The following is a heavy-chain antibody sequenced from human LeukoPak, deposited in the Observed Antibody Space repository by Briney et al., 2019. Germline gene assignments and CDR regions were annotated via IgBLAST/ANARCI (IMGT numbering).Heavy chain of an antibody. D-gene: IGHD5-24*01. CDR1: GYSFTNYW. V-gene: IGHV5-51*01. CDR3: ARASSSGMATTPADN. Sequence: GESLKISCKGSGYSFTNYWIGWVRQMSGKGLEWMGIIYPGDSDTRYSPSFQGQVTISADKSISTAYLQWSSLKTSDTAMYYCARASSSGMATTPADNWGQGTLVTVSS. J-gene: IGHJ4*02. CDR2: IYPGDSDT.